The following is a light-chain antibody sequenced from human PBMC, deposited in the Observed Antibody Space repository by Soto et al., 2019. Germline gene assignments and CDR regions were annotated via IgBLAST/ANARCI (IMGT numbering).Light chain of an antibody. Sequence: EIVLPQSPGTLSLSPGERATLSCRASQSVSSSYLAWYQQKPGQAPRLLIYGASSRATGIPDRFSGGGSGTDFTLNISSLQPDDFATYYCLQHNSYPITFGQGTRLEIK. CDR1: QSVSSSY. CDR2: GAS. CDR3: LQHNSYPIT. J-gene: IGKJ5*01. V-gene: IGKV3-20*01.